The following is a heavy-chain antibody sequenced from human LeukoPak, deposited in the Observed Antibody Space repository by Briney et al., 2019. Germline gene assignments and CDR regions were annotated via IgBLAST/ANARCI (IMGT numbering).Heavy chain of an antibody. CDR1: GGSFSGYY. D-gene: IGHD3-22*01. J-gene: IGHJ4*02. CDR2: INHSGST. V-gene: IGHV4-34*01. CDR3: ARGSHYYDSSGYYYY. Sequence: PSGTLSLTCAVYGGSFSGYYWSWIRQPPGKGLEWIGEINHSGSTNYNPSLKSRVTISVDTSKNQFSLKLSSVTAADTAVYYCARGSHYYDSSGYYYYWGQGTLVTVSS.